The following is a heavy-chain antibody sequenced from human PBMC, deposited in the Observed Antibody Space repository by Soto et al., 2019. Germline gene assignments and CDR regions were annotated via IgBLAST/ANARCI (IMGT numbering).Heavy chain of an antibody. CDR1: GFSFSTYA. J-gene: IGHJ5*02. D-gene: IGHD2-2*01. Sequence: EVQLLESGGGLVQPGGSVRLSCVASGFSFSTYAMSWVRQAPGKGLEWVSGISAGGGNTYYADSVGGRFTISRDNSKNTLYLQISSLRAEDTALYYCAKHFEYQLLSWFDPWGQGTLVTVSS. V-gene: IGHV3-23*01. CDR3: AKHFEYQLLSWFDP. CDR2: ISAGGGNT.